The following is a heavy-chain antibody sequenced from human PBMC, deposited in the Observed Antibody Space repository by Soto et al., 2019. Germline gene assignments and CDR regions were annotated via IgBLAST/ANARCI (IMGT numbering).Heavy chain of an antibody. CDR2: ISSDGSST. Sequence: EVQLVESGGGLVQPGGSLRLSCAASGFTFSGSWMHWVRQAPGKGLVWVSRISSDGSSTTYADSVKGRFTISRDNAKNMLYLQMNSLSAEDTAVYYCATAGTGPFTYWGQGTLATVSS. CDR1: GFTFSGSW. D-gene: IGHD1-1*01. V-gene: IGHV3-74*03. CDR3: ATAGTGPFTY. J-gene: IGHJ4*02.